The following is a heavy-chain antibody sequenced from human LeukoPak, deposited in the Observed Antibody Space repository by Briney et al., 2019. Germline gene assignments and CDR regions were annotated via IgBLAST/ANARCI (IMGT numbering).Heavy chain of an antibody. Sequence: PRGSLRLSCAASGFTFSSYSMNWVRQAPGKGLVWVSRTYTDGNSTNYADSVKGRFTIARDNAKNTLYLQMNSLRAEDTAVYYCVRDSHNGSGSSWGQGNLVTVSS. CDR1: GFTFSSYS. V-gene: IGHV3-74*01. CDR3: VRDSHNGSGSS. D-gene: IGHD6-13*01. J-gene: IGHJ5*02. CDR2: TYTDGNST.